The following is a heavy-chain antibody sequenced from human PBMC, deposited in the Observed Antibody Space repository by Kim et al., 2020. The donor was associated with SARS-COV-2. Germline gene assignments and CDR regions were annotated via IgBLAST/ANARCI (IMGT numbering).Heavy chain of an antibody. V-gene: IGHV3-11*04. CDR1: GFAFNDYY. D-gene: IGHD3-22*01. CDR3: ARSDSQGAARYFDY. J-gene: IGHJ4*02. Sequence: GGSLRLSCAASGFAFNDYYMIWIRQAPGKGLAWVSYISSSGGTTYYADSVKGRFTISRDNAKNSLYLQLNSLRAEDTGVYYCARSDSQGAARYFDYWGQGTLVTVSP. CDR2: ISSSGGTT.